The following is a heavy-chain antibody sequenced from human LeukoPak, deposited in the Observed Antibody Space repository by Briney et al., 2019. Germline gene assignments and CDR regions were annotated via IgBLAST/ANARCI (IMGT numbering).Heavy chain of an antibody. CDR1: GYSISSGYY. CDR3: VLDHYYYYYMDV. D-gene: IGHD1-1*01. Sequence: KPSETLSLTCAVSGYSISSGYYWGWIRQPPGKGLEWIGSIYYSGSTYYNPSLKSRVTISVDTSKNQFSLKLSSVTAADTAVYYCVLDHYYYYYMDVWGKGTTVTVSS. V-gene: IGHV4-38-2*01. CDR2: IYYSGST. J-gene: IGHJ6*03.